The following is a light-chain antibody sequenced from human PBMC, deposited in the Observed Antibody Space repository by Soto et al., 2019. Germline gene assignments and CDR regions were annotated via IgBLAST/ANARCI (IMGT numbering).Light chain of an antibody. CDR2: WAS. CDR3: QQYDNTPWT. V-gene: IGKV4-1*01. CDR1: QSVLYRSNNKNY. Sequence: DIVMTQSPDSLAVSLGERATINCKSSQSVLYRSNNKNYLAWYQQKPGQPPKLLIYWASTRESGVPDRISGSGSGTDFTLTISSLQAEDVAVYYCQQYDNTPWTFGQGTKVDIK. J-gene: IGKJ1*01.